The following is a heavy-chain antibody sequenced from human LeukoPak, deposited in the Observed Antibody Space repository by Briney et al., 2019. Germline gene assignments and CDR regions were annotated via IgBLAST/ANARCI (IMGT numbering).Heavy chain of an antibody. V-gene: IGHV1-46*01. CDR1: GYTFTSHY. Sequence: ASVKVSCKASGYTFTSHYMHWVRQAPGQGLEWMGIINPSGGSTSYAQKFQGRVTMTRDTSASTVYMELSSLRSEDTAVYYCARGGGMTTVVTPDWGQGTLVTVSS. J-gene: IGHJ4*02. CDR3: ARGGGMTTVVTPD. CDR2: INPSGGST. D-gene: IGHD4-23*01.